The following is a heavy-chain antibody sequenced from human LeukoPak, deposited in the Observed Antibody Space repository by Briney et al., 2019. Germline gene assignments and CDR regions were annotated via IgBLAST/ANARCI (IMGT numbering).Heavy chain of an antibody. V-gene: IGHV1-69*06. CDR1: GGTFSSYA. CDR2: IIPIFGTA. Sequence: GASVKVSCKASGGTFSSYAISWVRQAPGQGLEWMGGIIPIFGTANYAQKFQGRVTITADKSTSTAYMELSSLRSEDTAVYYCARDRKLRFLEWLNFDIWGQGTMVTVSS. CDR3: ARDRKLRFLEWLNFDI. J-gene: IGHJ3*02. D-gene: IGHD3-3*01.